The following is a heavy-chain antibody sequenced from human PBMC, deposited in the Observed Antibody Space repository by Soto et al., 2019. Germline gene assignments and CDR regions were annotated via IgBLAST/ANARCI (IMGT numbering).Heavy chain of an antibody. CDR1: GFTFAKFV. CDR2: ISSSGRRT. CDR3: AKVTESGVVIEYFDS. Sequence: GGSLRLSCVGSGFTFAKFVMGWVRQAPGKGLYWVSGISSSGRRTYYADSVKGRFTISRDNSKSTLYLQMDSLRADDTAVYYCAKVTESGVVIEYFDSWGQGSLVTVSS. D-gene: IGHD3-3*01. J-gene: IGHJ4*02. V-gene: IGHV3-23*01.